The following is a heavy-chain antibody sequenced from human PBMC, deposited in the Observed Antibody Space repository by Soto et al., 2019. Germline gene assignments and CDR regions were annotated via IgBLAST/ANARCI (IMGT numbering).Heavy chain of an antibody. V-gene: IGHV3-30*03. Sequence: GGSLRLSCAASGFTFSSYGMHWVRQAPGKGLEWVAVISYDGSNKYYADSVKGRFTISRDNSKNTLYLQMNSLRAEDTAVYYCAGDYYDSSGYYGGFDYWGQGTLVTVSS. CDR2: ISYDGSNK. CDR3: AGDYYDSSGYYGGFDY. J-gene: IGHJ4*02. D-gene: IGHD3-22*01. CDR1: GFTFSSYG.